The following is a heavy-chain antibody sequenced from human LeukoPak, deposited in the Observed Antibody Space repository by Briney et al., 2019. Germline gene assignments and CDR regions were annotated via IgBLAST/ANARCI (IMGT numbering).Heavy chain of an antibody. Sequence: PGGSLRLSCAASGFTFSSYWMSWVRQAPGKGLEWVANIKQDGSEKYYVDSVKGRFTISRDNAKNSLYLQMNSLRAEDTAVYYCAREGHSSGWYGADYWGQGTLVTVSS. CDR2: IKQDGSEK. CDR1: GFTFSSYW. D-gene: IGHD6-19*01. V-gene: IGHV3-7*01. J-gene: IGHJ4*02. CDR3: AREGHSSGWYGADY.